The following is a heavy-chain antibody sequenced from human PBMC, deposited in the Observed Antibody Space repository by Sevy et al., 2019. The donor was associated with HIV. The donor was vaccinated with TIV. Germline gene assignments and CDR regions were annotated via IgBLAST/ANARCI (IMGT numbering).Heavy chain of an antibody. CDR3: AKDRKVLLVVYAIPFDVFDI. D-gene: IGHD2-8*02. Sequence: GGSLRLSCAASGFTFSNHGMHWVRQAPGKGLEWVAFIRYEGSNEYYGDSVKGRFTISRDNSKDTRYLQMNSLRPEDTAVYFCAKDRKVLLVVYAIPFDVFDIWGHGTMVTVSS. CDR1: GFTFSNHG. V-gene: IGHV3-30*02. J-gene: IGHJ3*02. CDR2: IRYEGSNE.